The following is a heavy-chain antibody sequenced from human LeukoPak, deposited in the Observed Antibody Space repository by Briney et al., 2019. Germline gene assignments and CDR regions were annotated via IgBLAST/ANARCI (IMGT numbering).Heavy chain of an antibody. J-gene: IGHJ4*02. Sequence: SVKVSCKASGDTFISYAFSWVRQAPGQGLEWMGAIIPMSGTTHYAQNFQGRVTITSDESTRTLYLEVTSLRSEDTALYYCARSNNVFFAGDHWGQGTLVTVSS. CDR3: ARSNNVFFAGDH. CDR2: IIPMSGTT. CDR1: GDTFISYA. D-gene: IGHD1/OR15-1a*01. V-gene: IGHV1-69*13.